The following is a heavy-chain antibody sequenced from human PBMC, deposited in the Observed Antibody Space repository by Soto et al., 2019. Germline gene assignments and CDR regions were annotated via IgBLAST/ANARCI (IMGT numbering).Heavy chain of an antibody. D-gene: IGHD3-22*01. CDR3: ARDRSHFYDSSGYYGYWFDP. CDR2: INPNSGGT. J-gene: IGHJ5*02. Sequence: GASVKVSCKASGYTFTGYYMNWVRQAPGQVLEWMGWINPNSGGTNYAQKFQGRVTMTRDTSISTAYMELSRLRSDDTAVYYCARDRSHFYDSSGYYGYWFDPWGQGTLVTVSS. CDR1: GYTFTGYY. V-gene: IGHV1-2*02.